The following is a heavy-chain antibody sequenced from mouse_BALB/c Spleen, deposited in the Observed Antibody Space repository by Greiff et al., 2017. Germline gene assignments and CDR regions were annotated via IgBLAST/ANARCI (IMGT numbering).Heavy chain of an antibody. CDR2: IDTSDSYT. V-gene: IGHV1-69*01. CDR1: GYTFTDYW. D-gene: IGHD2-10*01. J-gene: IGHJ4*01. CDR3: ARTYYGNYGYAMDY. Sequence: QVQLQQPGAELVMPGASVKMSCKASGYTFTDYWMHWVKQRPGQGLEWIGAIDTSDSYTSYNQKFKGKATLTVDESSSTAYMQLSSLTSEDSAVYYCARTYYGNYGYAMDYWGQGTSVTVSS.